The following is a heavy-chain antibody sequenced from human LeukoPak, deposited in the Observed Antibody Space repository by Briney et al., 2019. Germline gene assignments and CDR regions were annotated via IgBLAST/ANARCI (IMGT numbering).Heavy chain of an antibody. V-gene: IGHV3-21*01. J-gene: IGHJ4*02. CDR1: GFTFSSYS. D-gene: IGHD2-15*01. Sequence: GGSLRLSCAASGFTFSSYSMNWVRQAPGKGLEWVSSISSSSSYMYYADSVKGRFTISRDNAKNSLYLQMNSLRAEDTAVYYCARDAGYCSGGSCLTFDYWDQGTLVTVSS. CDR2: ISSSSSYM. CDR3: ARDAGYCSGGSCLTFDY.